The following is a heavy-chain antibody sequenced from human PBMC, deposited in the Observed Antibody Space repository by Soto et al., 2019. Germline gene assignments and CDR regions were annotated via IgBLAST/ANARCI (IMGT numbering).Heavy chain of an antibody. D-gene: IGHD2-2*02. Sequence: ASVKVSCKASGYTFTGYYMHWVRQAPGQGLEWMGWINPNSGGTNYAQKFQGWVTMTRDTSISTAYMELSRLRSDDTAVYYCARDLRTHCSSTSCYTYYFDYWGQGTLVTVSS. J-gene: IGHJ4*02. V-gene: IGHV1-2*04. CDR3: ARDLRTHCSSTSCYTYYFDY. CDR1: GYTFTGYY. CDR2: INPNSGGT.